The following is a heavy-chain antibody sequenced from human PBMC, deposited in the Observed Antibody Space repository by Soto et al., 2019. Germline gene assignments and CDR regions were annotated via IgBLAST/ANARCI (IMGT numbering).Heavy chain of an antibody. CDR2: IIPIFGTA. J-gene: IGHJ2*01. CDR1: GGIYSKKA. D-gene: IGHD4-4*01. Sequence: QVQLVQSGAEVKKPRYSVKVSCKASGGIYSKKAISWVRQAPGQEHEWMGGIIPIFGTANYAQKFQGRGTITADESTSTAYMELSSLRSEDTAVCYCASDPRRNLGYWYFDLWGRGTLVTVSS. CDR3: ASDPRRNLGYWYFDL. V-gene: IGHV1-69*12.